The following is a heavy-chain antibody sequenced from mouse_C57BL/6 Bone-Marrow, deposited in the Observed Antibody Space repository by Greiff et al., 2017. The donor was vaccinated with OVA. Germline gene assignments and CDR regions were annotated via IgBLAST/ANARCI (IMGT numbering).Heavy chain of an antibody. CDR2: IDPENGDT. CDR3: TTNSNYEDYAMDY. CDR1: GFTIKDDY. D-gene: IGHD2-5*01. Sequence: EVQLQQSGAELVRPGASVKLSCTASGFTIKDDYMHWVKQRPEQGLEWIGWIDPENGDTEYSSQFQGQATITAATSSNTAYLQLSSLTSEDTAVYYCTTNSNYEDYAMDYWGQGTSVTVSS. J-gene: IGHJ4*01. V-gene: IGHV14-4*01.